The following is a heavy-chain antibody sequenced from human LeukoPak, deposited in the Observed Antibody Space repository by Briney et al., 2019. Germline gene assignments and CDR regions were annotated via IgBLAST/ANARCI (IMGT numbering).Heavy chain of an antibody. CDR3: TTVFKGSSLQDY. J-gene: IGHJ4*02. D-gene: IGHD1-26*01. CDR2: IKNDETTA. V-gene: IGHV3-74*03. Sequence: PGGSLRLSCAASGFTIINNWMYWVRQAPGRGLLWVARIKNDETTAVYTDSVKGRFTISRDNAKNILYLQMNNLRVEDTAVYYCTTVFKGSSLQDYWGQGTLVTVSS. CDR1: GFTIINNW.